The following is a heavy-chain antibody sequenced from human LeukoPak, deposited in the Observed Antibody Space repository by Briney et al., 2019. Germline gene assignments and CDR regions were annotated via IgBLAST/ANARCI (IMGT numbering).Heavy chain of an antibody. D-gene: IGHD2-2*01. Sequence: SETLSLTCTVSGGSISSGGYYWSWIRQHPGKGLEWIGYIYYSGSTYYNPSLKSRVTISVDTSKNQFSLKLSSVTAADTAVYYCAREDRTSPCRFDPWGQGTLVTVSS. CDR1: GGSISSGGYY. CDR2: IYYSGST. V-gene: IGHV4-31*03. J-gene: IGHJ5*02. CDR3: AREDRTSPCRFDP.